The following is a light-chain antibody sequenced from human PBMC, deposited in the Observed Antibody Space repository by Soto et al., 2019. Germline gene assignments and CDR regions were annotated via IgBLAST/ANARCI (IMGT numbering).Light chain of an antibody. CDR2: GNS. CDR1: SSNIGAGYD. J-gene: IGLJ3*02. V-gene: IGLV1-40*01. CDR3: QSYDSSLSGWV. Sequence: QSVLTQPPSVSGAQGQRVTIYCTGSSSNIGAGYDVHWYQQLPGTAPKLLIYGNSNRPSGVPDRFSGSKSGTSASLAITGLQAEDEADYYCQSYDSSLSGWVFGGGTKLTVL.